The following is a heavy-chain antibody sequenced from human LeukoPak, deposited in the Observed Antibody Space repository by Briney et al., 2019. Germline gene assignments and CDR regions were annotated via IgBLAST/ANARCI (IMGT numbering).Heavy chain of an antibody. Sequence: SETLSLTCTVSGGSISSYYWSWIRQPPGKGLEWIGYIYYSGGTNYNPSLKSRAPISVDTPKHQFSLKLSSVTAADTAVYYCARVVRGYSYGSGVRVKYYYYMDVWGKGTTVTVSS. V-gene: IGHV4-59*12. CDR2: IYYSGGT. CDR3: ARVVRGYSYGSGVRVKYYYYMDV. CDR1: GGSISSYY. J-gene: IGHJ6*03. D-gene: IGHD5-18*01.